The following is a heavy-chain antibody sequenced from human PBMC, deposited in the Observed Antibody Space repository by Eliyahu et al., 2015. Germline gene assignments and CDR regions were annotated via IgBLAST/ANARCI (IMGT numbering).Heavy chain of an antibody. CDR2: MSGSGVST. V-gene: IGHV3-23*01. CDR3: AKWSTRYYGSGSPGSYFDS. J-gene: IGHJ4*02. CDR1: GFTFSSYA. Sequence: EVQLLESGGGLVQPGGSLRLSCAASGFTFSSYALTWVRQAPGKGLXWVSAMSGSGVSTFYADSVKGRFTISGDNSKNTLYLHMNSLRADDTAVYYCAKWSTRYYGSGSPGSYFDSWGQGTLVTVSS. D-gene: IGHD3-10*01.